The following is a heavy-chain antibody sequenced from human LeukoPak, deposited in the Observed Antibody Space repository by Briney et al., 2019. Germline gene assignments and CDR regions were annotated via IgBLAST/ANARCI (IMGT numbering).Heavy chain of an antibody. CDR1: GFTFSSYG. D-gene: IGHD6-6*01. V-gene: IGHV3-33*06. CDR3: AKDLEYSSWLGDYYFDY. J-gene: IGHJ4*02. CDR2: IWYDGSNK. Sequence: GGSLRLSCAASGFTFSSYGMHWVRQAPGKGLEWVAVIWYDGSNKYYADSVKGRFTISRDNSKNTLYLQMNSLRAEDTAVYYCAKDLEYSSWLGDYYFDYWGQGTLVTVSS.